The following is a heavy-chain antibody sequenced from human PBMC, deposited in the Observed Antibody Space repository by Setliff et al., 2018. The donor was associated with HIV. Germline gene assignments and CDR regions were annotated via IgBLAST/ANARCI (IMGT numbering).Heavy chain of an antibody. D-gene: IGHD4-4*01. J-gene: IGHJ4*02. CDR1: GGSFSGYY. Sequence: SETLSFTCAVYGGSFSGYYWSWIRQPPKKGLEWIGEVNHDENTNYNPSLKSRVTISLDTSKNQFSLKVSSVTAADTAVYYCARSPTSNYLYYFDFWGQGTLVTVSS. CDR2: VNHDENT. CDR3: ARSPTSNYLYYFDF. V-gene: IGHV4-34*01.